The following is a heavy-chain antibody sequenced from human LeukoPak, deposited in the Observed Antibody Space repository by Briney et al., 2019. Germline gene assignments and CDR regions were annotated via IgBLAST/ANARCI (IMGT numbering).Heavy chain of an antibody. Sequence: SETLSLTCTVSGDSVRTNNYYWSWIRQPPGEGLEWIGYIHYSGNTNYNTSLKSRVTISVDTSKSQFSLKLSSVTAADTAVYYCAGVSPRITIFGVVPTTRTWFDPWGQGTLVTVSS. CDR1: GDSVRTNNYY. CDR3: AGVSPRITIFGVVPTTRTWFDP. CDR2: IHYSGNT. J-gene: IGHJ5*02. D-gene: IGHD3-3*01. V-gene: IGHV4-61*01.